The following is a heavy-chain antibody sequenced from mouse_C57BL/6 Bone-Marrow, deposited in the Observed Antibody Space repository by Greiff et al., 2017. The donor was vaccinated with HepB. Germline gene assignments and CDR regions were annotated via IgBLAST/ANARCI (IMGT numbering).Heavy chain of an antibody. V-gene: IGHV5-4*03. CDR1: GFTFSSYA. Sequence: EVMLVESGGGLVKPGGSLKLSCAASGFTFSSYAMSWVRQTPEKRLEWVATISDGGSYTYYPDNVKGRFTISRDNAKNNLYLQMSHLTSEYTAMYYCAGGRLPSCFAYWGQGTLVTVAA. CDR2: ISDGGSYT. D-gene: IGHD2-2*01. CDR3: AGGRLPSCFAY. J-gene: IGHJ3*01.